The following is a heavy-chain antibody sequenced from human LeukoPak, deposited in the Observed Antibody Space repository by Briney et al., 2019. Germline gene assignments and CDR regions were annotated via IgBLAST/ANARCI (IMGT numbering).Heavy chain of an antibody. CDR2: INSDGSST. J-gene: IGHJ4*02. D-gene: IGHD6-19*01. Sequence: PGGSLRLSCAASGFTFSSYWMHWVRQAPGKGPVWVSRINSDGSSTSYADSVKGRFTISRDNAKNTLYLQMDSLRAEDTAVYYCAREGIAVAGRYYFDYWGQGTLVTVSS. CDR1: GFTFSSYW. V-gene: IGHV3-74*01. CDR3: AREGIAVAGRYYFDY.